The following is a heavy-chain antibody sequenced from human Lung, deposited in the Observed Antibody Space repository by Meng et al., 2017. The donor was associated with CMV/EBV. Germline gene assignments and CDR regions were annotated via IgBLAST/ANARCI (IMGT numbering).Heavy chain of an antibody. CDR2: TRHDGSNK. CDR1: GFTFSTSG. D-gene: IGHD3-10*01. V-gene: IGHV3-30*02. J-gene: IGHJ6*01. Sequence: GESLKISCEASGFTFSTSGMHWVRQAPGKGLEWVAFTRHDGSNKFYAGSVKGRFTVSRDNSNKKFFLEMNSLRSEDTAVYFCAKEYYDSVNYYNSRYCLDFXGQGXTVTVSS. CDR3: AKEYYDSVNYYNSRYCLDF.